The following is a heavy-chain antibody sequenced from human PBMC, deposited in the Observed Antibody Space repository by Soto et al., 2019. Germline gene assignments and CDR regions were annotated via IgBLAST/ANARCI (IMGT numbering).Heavy chain of an antibody. Sequence: PGGSLRLSCAASGFTFSSYGMHWVRQAPGKGLEWVAVISYDGSNKYYADSVKGRFTISRDNSKNTLYLQMNSLRAEDTAVYYCAKDTGPGELKTYYYYYYMDVGGKGPRVTVSS. J-gene: IGHJ6*03. D-gene: IGHD1-26*01. CDR3: AKDTGPGELKTYYYYYYMDV. CDR1: GFTFSSYG. CDR2: ISYDGSNK. V-gene: IGHV3-30*18.